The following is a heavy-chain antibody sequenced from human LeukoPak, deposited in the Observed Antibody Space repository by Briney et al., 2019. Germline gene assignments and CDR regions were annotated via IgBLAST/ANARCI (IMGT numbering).Heavy chain of an antibody. D-gene: IGHD3-3*01. CDR1: GGSISSGGYS. V-gene: IGHV4-30-2*01. Sequence: SETLSLTCAVSGGSISSGGYSWSWIRQPPGKGLEWIGYIYHSGSTYYNPSLKSRVTISVDRSKNQFSLKLSSVTAADTAVYYCARGSRRWSGSSAFDYWGQGTLVTVSS. CDR3: ARGSRRWSGSSAFDY. J-gene: IGHJ4*02. CDR2: IYHSGST.